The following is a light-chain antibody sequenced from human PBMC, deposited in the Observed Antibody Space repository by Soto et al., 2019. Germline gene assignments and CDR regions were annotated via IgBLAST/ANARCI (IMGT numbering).Light chain of an antibody. J-gene: IGKJ4*01. CDR1: QGIINY. CDR2: AAS. Sequence: DIQMTQSPSSLSASVGDRVTITCRASQGIINYLAWYQQKPGKAPKLLIYAASTLQSGVTSRFSGSGSGTDFTLTISGLQPEDVATYYCQTYNSAPLSFGGGTKVEIK. CDR3: QTYNSAPLS. V-gene: IGKV1-27*01.